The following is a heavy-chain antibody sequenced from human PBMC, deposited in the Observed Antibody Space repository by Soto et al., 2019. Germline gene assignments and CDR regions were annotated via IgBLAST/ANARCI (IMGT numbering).Heavy chain of an antibody. CDR2: ISSSSSYI. V-gene: IGHV3-21*01. CDR1: GFTFSSYS. CDR3: ARDLYSSSARYFDY. J-gene: IGHJ4*02. D-gene: IGHD6-6*01. Sequence: EVQLVESGGGLVKPGGSLRLSCAASGFTFSSYSMNWVRQAPGKGLEWVSSISSSSSYIYYADSVKGRFTISRDNAKNSLYLQMNSLRAEDTAEYYCARDLYSSSARYFDYWGQGTLVTVSS.